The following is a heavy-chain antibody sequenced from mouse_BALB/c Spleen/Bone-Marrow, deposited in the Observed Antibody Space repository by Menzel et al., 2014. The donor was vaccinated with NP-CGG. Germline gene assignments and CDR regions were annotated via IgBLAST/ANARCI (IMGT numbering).Heavy chain of an antibody. CDR1: GFNIXDTY. J-gene: IGHJ1*01. Sequence: VQLQQSGAELVEPGASVKLSCTASGFNIXDTYMHWVKQRPEQGLEWIGRIDPANGNTKYDPKFQGKATITADTSSNTAYLQLSSLTSEDTAVYYCARGYGSSYGTGYFDVWGAGTTVTVSS. D-gene: IGHD1-1*01. V-gene: IGHV14-3*02. CDR3: ARGYGSSYGTGYFDV. CDR2: IDPANGNT.